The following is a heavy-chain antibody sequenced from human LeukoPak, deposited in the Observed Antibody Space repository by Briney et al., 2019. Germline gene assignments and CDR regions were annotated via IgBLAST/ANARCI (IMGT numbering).Heavy chain of an antibody. Sequence: PSETLSLTCTVSGGSISSGGYYWSWIRQHPGKGLEWIGYIYYSGSTNYNPSLKSRVTISVDTSKNQFSLKLSSVTAADTAVYYCCSSTRGYNWFDPWGQGTLVTVSS. CDR2: IYYSGST. CDR3: CSSTRGYNWFDP. J-gene: IGHJ5*02. D-gene: IGHD2-2*01. V-gene: IGHV4-61*08. CDR1: GGSISSGGYY.